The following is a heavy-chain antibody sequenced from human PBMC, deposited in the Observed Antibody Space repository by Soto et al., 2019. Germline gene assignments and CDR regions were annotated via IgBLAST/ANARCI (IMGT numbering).Heavy chain of an antibody. V-gene: IGHV4-30-2*01. CDR1: GGSISSGGYS. CDR3: ARDQLEGNWFDP. D-gene: IGHD1-1*01. CDR2: IYHSGST. J-gene: IGHJ5*02. Sequence: QLQLQESGSGLVRPSQTLSLTCAVSGGSISSGGYSWNWSRQPPGKGLEWIGYIYHSGSTLYNPSLKSRVTRAVAKSKNQFSLKLSSVTAADTAVYYCARDQLEGNWFDPWGQGTLVTVSS.